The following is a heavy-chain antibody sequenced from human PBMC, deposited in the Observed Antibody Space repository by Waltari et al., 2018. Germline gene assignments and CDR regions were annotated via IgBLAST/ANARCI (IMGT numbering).Heavy chain of an antibody. Sequence: QVQLQQWGAGLLKPSETLSLTCAVYGGSFSGYYWSWIRQPPGTGLEWIGEINHSGSTNYNPSLKSRVTISVDTSKNQFSLKLSSVTAADTAVYYCARERNYDFWSGYYTLPYFDYWGQGTLVTVSS. CDR2: INHSGST. J-gene: IGHJ4*02. CDR1: GGSFSGYY. V-gene: IGHV4-34*01. D-gene: IGHD3-3*01. CDR3: ARERNYDFWSGYYTLPYFDY.